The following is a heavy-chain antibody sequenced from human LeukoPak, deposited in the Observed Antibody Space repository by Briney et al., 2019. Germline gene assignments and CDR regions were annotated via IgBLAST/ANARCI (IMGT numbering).Heavy chain of an antibody. CDR2: IYHSGST. CDR3: ARVGSSGDFDY. J-gene: IGHJ4*02. CDR1: GGSLSRGGYY. V-gene: IGHV4-30-2*01. Sequence: SETLSLTCTVSGGSLSRGGYYWSWIRQPPGKGLEWIGYIYHSGSTYYNPSLKSRVTISVDRSKNQFSLKLSSVTAADTAVYYCARVGSSGDFDYWGQGTLVTVSS. D-gene: IGHD6-19*01.